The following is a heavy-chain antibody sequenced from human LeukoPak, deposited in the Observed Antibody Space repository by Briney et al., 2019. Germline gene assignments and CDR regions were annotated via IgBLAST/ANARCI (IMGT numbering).Heavy chain of an antibody. J-gene: IGHJ4*02. CDR3: ARGGSYYEPFDY. V-gene: IGHV4-59*01. CDR2: IYYSGST. CDR1: GGSISSYY. Sequence: PSENLSLTCTVSGGSISSYYWSWIRQPPGKGLEWIGYIYYSGSTNYNPSLKSRVTISVDTSKNQFSLKLSSVTAADTAVYYCARGGSYYEPFDYWGQGTLVTVSS. D-gene: IGHD1-26*01.